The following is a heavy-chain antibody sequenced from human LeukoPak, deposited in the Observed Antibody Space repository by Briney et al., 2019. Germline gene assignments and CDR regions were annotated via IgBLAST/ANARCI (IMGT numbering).Heavy chain of an antibody. V-gene: IGHV4-30-4*01. J-gene: IGHJ4*01. D-gene: IGHD6-13*01. CDR3: ARDPPQYSSSWYSGFDY. CDR1: GGSISSGDYY. Sequence: SETLSLTCTVSGGSISSGDYYWSWIRQPPGKGLEWIGYIYYSGSTYYNPSLKSRVTISVDTSKNQFSLKLSSVTAADTAVYYCARDPPQYSSSWYSGFDYWGQGTLVNVPS. CDR2: IYYSGST.